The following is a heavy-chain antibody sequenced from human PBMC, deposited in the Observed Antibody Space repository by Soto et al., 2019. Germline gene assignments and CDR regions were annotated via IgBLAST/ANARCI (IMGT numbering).Heavy chain of an antibody. CDR1: GFSLSNARMG. Sequence: QVTLKESGPVLVKPTETLTLTCTVSGFSLSNARMGVSWIRQPPGKALEWLAHIFSNDETSYSTSLKSRLTISKDTSKSQVVLTMTNMDPVDTATYYCARIERITMVRGVYNWFDPWGQGTLVTVSS. V-gene: IGHV2-26*01. CDR2: IFSNDET. D-gene: IGHD3-10*01. J-gene: IGHJ5*02. CDR3: ARIERITMVRGVYNWFDP.